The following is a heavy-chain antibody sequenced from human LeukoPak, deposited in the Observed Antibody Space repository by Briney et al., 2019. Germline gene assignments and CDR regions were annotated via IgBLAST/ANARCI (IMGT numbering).Heavy chain of an antibody. CDR2: INRSGST. CDR1: GGSFSGYY. CDR3: ARGRGYSSSWYEPVEAFDI. J-gene: IGHJ3*02. D-gene: IGHD6-13*01. Sequence: SETLSLTCAVYGGSFSGYYWSWNRQPPGKGLEWIGEINRSGSTNYNPSLKSRVTISVDTSKNQFSLKLSSVTAADTAVYYCARGRGYSSSWYEPVEAFDIWGQGTMVTVSS. V-gene: IGHV4-34*01.